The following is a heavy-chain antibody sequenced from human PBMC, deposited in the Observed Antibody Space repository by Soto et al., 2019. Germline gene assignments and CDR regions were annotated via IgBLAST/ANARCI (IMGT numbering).Heavy chain of an antibody. J-gene: IGHJ3*01. CDR1: GYSFTNYW. V-gene: IGHV5-51*01. D-gene: IGHD1-26*01. CDR3: ARPYSGGPNDPFDV. CDR2: IYPGDSHA. Sequence: GESLKISCKGSGYSFTNYWIGWVRQMPGKGLEWMGIIYPGDSHAIYSPSFQGQVTMSADRSISTAYLQWSSLKASDTAMYYCARPYSGGPNDPFDVWGQGTMVTVSS.